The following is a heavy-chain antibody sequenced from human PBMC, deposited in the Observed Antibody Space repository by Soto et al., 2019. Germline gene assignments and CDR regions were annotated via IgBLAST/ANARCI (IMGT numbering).Heavy chain of an antibody. D-gene: IGHD3-22*01. CDR2: ISSSGGST. CDR3: AKDFYESSVYYYPRFDY. J-gene: IGHJ4*02. Sequence: PGGSLRLSCAASGFTFSSYAMTWVRQAPGKGLEWVSAISSSGGSTYYADSVKGRFTISRDNSKNTLYLQMSSLRVGDSAVYYCAKDFYESSVYYYPRFDYWGQGTLVTVSS. V-gene: IGHV3-23*01. CDR1: GFTFSSYA.